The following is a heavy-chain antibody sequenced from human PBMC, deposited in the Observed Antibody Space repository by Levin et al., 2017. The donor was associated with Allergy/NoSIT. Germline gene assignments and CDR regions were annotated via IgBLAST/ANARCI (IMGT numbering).Heavy chain of an antibody. V-gene: IGHV4-30-4*01. J-gene: IGHJ4*02. CDR1: DDSLNSAHHF. CDR3: VRHVGGTTRGY. Sequence: SETLSLTCAVSDDSLNSAHHFWSWIRQPPGKGLKWMGYVYYSGSTELSPSLKSRIRMSIDKSQNQLSLQLSSATAAATAIYYCVRHVGGTTRGYWGKGALVTVSS. D-gene: IGHD1-7*01. CDR2: VYYSGST.